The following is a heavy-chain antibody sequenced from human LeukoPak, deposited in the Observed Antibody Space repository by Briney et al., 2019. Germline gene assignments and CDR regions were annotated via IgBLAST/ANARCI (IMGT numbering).Heavy chain of an antibody. CDR2: IYTSGST. CDR3: ARGRAAAAGNLDF. CDR1: GGSLSSYY. D-gene: IGHD6-13*01. Sequence: PSETLSLTCTVSGGSLSSYYWTWIRQPAGKGLEWIGRIYTSGSTNHNPSLKSRVTMSVDTSRNQFSLKLSSVTAADTAVYYCARGRAAAAGNLDFWGQGTLVTVSS. J-gene: IGHJ4*02. V-gene: IGHV4-4*07.